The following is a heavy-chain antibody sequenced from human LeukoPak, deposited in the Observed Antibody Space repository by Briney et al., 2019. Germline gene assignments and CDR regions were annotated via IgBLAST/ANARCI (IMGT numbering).Heavy chain of an antibody. CDR3: ARDVAYSSSMDV. CDR1: GGSISSGDYY. D-gene: IGHD6-19*01. J-gene: IGHJ6*03. Sequence: PSETLSLTCTVSGGSISSGDYYWSWIRQPPGKGPEWIGYIYYSGSTYYNPSLKSRVTISVDTSKNQFSLKLSSVTAADTAVYYCARDVAYSSSMDVWGKGTTVTVSS. V-gene: IGHV4-30-4*02. CDR2: IYYSGST.